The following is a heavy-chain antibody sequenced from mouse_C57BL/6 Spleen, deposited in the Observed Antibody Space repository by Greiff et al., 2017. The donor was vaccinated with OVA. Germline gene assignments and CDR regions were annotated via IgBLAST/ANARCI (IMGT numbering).Heavy chain of an antibody. Sequence: DVHLVESGGGLVKPGGSLKLSCAASGFTFSDYGMHWVRQAPEKGLEWVAYISSGSSTIYYADTVKGRFTISRDNAKNTLFLQMTSLRSEDTAMYYCARGSYLYYFDYWSQGTTLTVSS. J-gene: IGHJ2*01. V-gene: IGHV5-17*01. CDR1: GFTFSDYG. D-gene: IGHD1-1*01. CDR2: ISSGSSTI. CDR3: ARGSYLYYFDY.